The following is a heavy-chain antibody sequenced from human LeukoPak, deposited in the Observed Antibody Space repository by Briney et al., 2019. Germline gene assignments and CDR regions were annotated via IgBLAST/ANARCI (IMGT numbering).Heavy chain of an antibody. V-gene: IGHV3-21*01. CDR1: RFTFSSYV. J-gene: IGHJ1*01. CDR3: ARGGTYYDGSGYYYEYFQH. CDR2: ISSSIRSSSNYI. Sequence: GGSLRLSCAASRFTFSSYVMNWVRQAPGKGLEWVSSISSSIRSSSNYIYYAESVKGRFTISRDNAKNSLYLQMNSLRAEDTVVYYCARGGTYYDGSGYYYEYFQHWGQGTLVTVSS. D-gene: IGHD3-22*01.